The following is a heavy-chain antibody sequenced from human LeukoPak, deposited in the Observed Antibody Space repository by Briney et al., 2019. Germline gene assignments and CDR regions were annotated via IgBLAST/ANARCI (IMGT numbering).Heavy chain of an antibody. CDR1: GFTFTIYG. V-gene: IGHV3-48*04. Sequence: GGSLRLSCAASGFTFTIYGMNWVRQAPGKGLEWVSYISSSSSTIYYADSVKGRFTISRDNAKTSLYLQMNSLRAEDTAVYYCARDGVGASDSFDYWGQGTLVTVSS. CDR2: ISSSSSTI. CDR3: ARDGVGASDSFDY. J-gene: IGHJ4*02. D-gene: IGHD1-26*01.